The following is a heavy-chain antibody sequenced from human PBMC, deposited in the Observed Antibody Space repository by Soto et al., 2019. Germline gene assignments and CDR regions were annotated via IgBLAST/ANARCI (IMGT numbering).Heavy chain of an antibody. CDR1: GFTFSICS. V-gene: IGHV3-21*01. D-gene: IGHD6-19*01. CDR3: ARDGSGWSRDQ. J-gene: IGHJ4*01. CDR2: ISYDSNYI. Sequence: LRLSCAASGFTFSICSMDWVRQAPGKGLEWVASISYDSNYIYYADSLKGRFTISRDNAKSSLYLQMNSLRAEDTAVYYCARDGSGWSRDQWGQGTLVTVSS.